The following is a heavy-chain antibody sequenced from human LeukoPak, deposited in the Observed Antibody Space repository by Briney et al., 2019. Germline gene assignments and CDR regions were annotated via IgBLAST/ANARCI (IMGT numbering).Heavy chain of an antibody. J-gene: IGHJ3*02. CDR1: GYSFTSYW. D-gene: IGHD3-22*01. CDR3: ARASTQYYYDSSGYSAFDI. V-gene: IGHV5-51*01. CDR2: IYPGDSDT. Sequence: PGESLKISCKGSGYSFTSYWIGWVRQMPGKGLGWMGIIYPGDSDTRYSPSFQGQVTISADKSISTAYLQWSSLKASDTAMYYCARASTQYYYDSSGYSAFDIWGQGTMVTVSS.